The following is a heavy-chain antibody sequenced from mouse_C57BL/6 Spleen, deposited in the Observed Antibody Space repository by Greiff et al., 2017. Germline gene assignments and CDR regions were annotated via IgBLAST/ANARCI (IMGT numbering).Heavy chain of an antibody. Sequence: EVKLMESGAELVKPGASVKLSCTASGFNIKDYYMHWVKQRTEQGLEWIGRIDPEDGETKYSPKFQGKATITADTSSNTAYLQLSSLTSEDTAVYYCARDYGSSPFAYWGQGTLVTVSA. D-gene: IGHD1-1*01. CDR2: IDPEDGET. J-gene: IGHJ3*01. V-gene: IGHV14-2*01. CDR3: ARDYGSSPFAY. CDR1: GFNIKDYY.